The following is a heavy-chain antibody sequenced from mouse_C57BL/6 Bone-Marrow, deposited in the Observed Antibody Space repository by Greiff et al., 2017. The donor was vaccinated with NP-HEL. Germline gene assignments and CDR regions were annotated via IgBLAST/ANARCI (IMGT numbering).Heavy chain of an antibody. CDR3: TRAPSMVTGAY. J-gene: IGHJ3*01. Sequence: EVHLVESGEGLVKPGGSLKLSCAASGFTFSSYAMSWVRQTPEKRLEWVAYISSGGDYIYYADTVKGRFTISRDNARNTLYLQMSSLKSEDTAMYYCTRAPSMVTGAYWGQGTLVTVSA. CDR2: ISSGGDYI. D-gene: IGHD2-2*01. V-gene: IGHV5-9-1*02. CDR1: GFTFSSYA.